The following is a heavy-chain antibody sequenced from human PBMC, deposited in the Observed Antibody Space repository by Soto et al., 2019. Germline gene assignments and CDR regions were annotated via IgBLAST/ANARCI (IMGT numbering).Heavy chain of an antibody. D-gene: IGHD1-26*01. CDR3: ARPNSGSYPFDAFDI. Sequence: VASVKVSCKASGYTFTSYGISWVRQAPGQGLEWMGWISAYNGNTNYAQKLQGRVTMTTDTSTSTAYMELRSLRSDDTAVYYCARPNSGSYPFDAFDIWGQGTMVTVSS. CDR2: ISAYNGNT. V-gene: IGHV1-18*01. J-gene: IGHJ3*02. CDR1: GYTFTSYG.